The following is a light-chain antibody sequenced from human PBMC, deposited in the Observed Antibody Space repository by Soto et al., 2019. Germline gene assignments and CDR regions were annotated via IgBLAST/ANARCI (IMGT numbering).Light chain of an antibody. J-gene: IGKJ4*01. Sequence: EIVLTQSPGTLSLSTGERATLSCRASQSVSSSYLAWYQQKPGQAPRLLIYGASSRATGIPDRFSGSGSGTDFTLTISRLEPEDFATYYCQQLSSYPSTFGGGTKVDIK. CDR1: QSVSSSY. CDR2: GAS. CDR3: QQLSSYPST. V-gene: IGKV3D-20*02.